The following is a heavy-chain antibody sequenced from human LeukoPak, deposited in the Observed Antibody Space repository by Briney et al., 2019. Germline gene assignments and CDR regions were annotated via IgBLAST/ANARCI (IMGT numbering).Heavy chain of an antibody. J-gene: IGHJ4*02. V-gene: IGHV4-4*02. CDR3: AREGGFYRPLDY. Sequence: PGGSLRLSCVASGFTFSSYAMSWVRQPPGKGLEWIGEVHLDGRTNYNPSLTGRLTLSVDLYENHISLKLTSVTAADTAVYYCAREGGFYRPLDYLGQGTLVTVSS. CDR1: GFTFSSYAM. D-gene: IGHD3-3*01. CDR2: VHLDGRT.